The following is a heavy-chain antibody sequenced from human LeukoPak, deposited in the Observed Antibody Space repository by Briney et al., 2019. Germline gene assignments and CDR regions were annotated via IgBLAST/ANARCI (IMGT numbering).Heavy chain of an antibody. J-gene: IGHJ5*02. CDR3: ARDNFWSEYNWFDP. D-gene: IGHD3-3*01. Sequence: PGGSLRLSCAASGFIFSSYWMSWVRQAPGKGLEWVANIKQDGSEKYYVDSVKGRFTISRDNAKNSLYLQMNSLKAEDTAVYYCARDNFWSEYNWFDPWGQGTLVTVSS. CDR1: GFIFSSYW. V-gene: IGHV3-7*03. CDR2: IKQDGSEK.